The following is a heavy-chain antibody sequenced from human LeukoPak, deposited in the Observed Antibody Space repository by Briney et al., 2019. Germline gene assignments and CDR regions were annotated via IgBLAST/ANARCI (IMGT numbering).Heavy chain of an antibody. V-gene: IGHV3-7*01. Sequence: GGSLRLSCAASGFTFSSYWMTWVRQAPGKGLEWVAIINQDGSEKYYVDSVKGRFTISRDNAKNSLYLQMNSLRAEDTAVYYCATSRSFDYWGQGTLVTVSS. J-gene: IGHJ4*02. CDR3: ATSRSFDY. CDR2: INQDGSEK. CDR1: GFTFSSYW.